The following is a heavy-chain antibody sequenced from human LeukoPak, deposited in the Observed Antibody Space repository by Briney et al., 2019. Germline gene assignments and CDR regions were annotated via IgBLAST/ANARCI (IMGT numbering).Heavy chain of an antibody. Sequence: QPGGSLRLSCAASGFTFSSYAMSWVRQAPGKGLGWVPAISGSGGSTYYADSVKGRFTISRDNSKNTLYLQMNSLRAEDTAVYYCAKDATPLLLWFGESVFGYFDYWGQGTLVTVSS. CDR1: GFTFSSYA. V-gene: IGHV3-23*01. D-gene: IGHD3-10*01. CDR2: ISGSGGST. CDR3: AKDATPLLLWFGESVFGYFDY. J-gene: IGHJ4*02.